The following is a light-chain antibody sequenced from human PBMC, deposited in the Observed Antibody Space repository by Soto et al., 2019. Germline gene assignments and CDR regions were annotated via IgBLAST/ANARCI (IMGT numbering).Light chain of an antibody. CDR3: QQFNNYLLT. V-gene: IGKV1D-13*01. Sequence: AIQLTQSPSSLSASVGDRVTVTCRASQGISSALAWYQQKPGRAPKLLIYDASNLEGGVPSRFSGRGSETDFALTISSLQPEDFATYYCQQFNNYLLTFGGGTKVEIK. CDR1: QGISSA. CDR2: DAS. J-gene: IGKJ4*01.